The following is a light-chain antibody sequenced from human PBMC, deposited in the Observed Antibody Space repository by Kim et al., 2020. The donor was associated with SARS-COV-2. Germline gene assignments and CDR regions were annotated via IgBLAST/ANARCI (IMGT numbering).Light chain of an antibody. CDR3: SSYAGSNNLV. CDR2: EVK. Sequence: QPVTIPCTGTSTDIGDSDYVAWYQQHPGKAPKLIIYEVKWRPSGVSDRFSGSKSAYMASLTISGLQADDEADYYCSSYAGSNNLVFGTGTKVTVL. V-gene: IGLV2-8*01. J-gene: IGLJ1*01. CDR1: STDIGDSDY.